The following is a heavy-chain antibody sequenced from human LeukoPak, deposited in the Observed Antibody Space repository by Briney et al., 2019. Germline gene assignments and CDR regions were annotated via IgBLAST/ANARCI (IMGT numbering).Heavy chain of an antibody. CDR1: GFTFSSYE. Sequence: GGSLRLSCAASGFTFSSYEMNWVRQAPGKGLEWVSYISSSGSTIYYADSVKGRFTISRDNAKNSLYLQMNSLRAEDTAVYYCARDHCSITSCYTDYWGQGTLVTVSS. J-gene: IGHJ4*02. D-gene: IGHD2-2*02. V-gene: IGHV3-48*03. CDR2: ISSSGSTI. CDR3: ARDHCSITSCYTDY.